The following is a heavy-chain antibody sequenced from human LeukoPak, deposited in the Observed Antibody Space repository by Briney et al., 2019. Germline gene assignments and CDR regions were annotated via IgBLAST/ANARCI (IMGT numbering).Heavy chain of an antibody. CDR2: INHSGST. D-gene: IGHD2-2*01. CDR3: ASLGDIVVVPAAN. Sequence: SETLSLTCAVYGGSFSGYYWSWIRQPPGKGLEWIGEINHSGSTNYNPSLKSRVTISVDTSKNQFSLKLSSVTAADTAVYYCASLGDIVVVPAANWGQGTLITVSS. CDR1: GGSFSGYY. J-gene: IGHJ4*02. V-gene: IGHV4-34*01.